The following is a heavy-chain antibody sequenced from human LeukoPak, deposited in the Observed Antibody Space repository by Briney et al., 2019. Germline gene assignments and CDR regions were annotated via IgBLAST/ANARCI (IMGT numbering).Heavy chain of an antibody. J-gene: IGHJ4*03. CDR1: GGSFSPYY. D-gene: IGHD1-26*01. CDR3: ARGAKISETGYFDF. Sequence: SETLSLTCAVYGGSFSPYYWSWIRQSPGKGLEWIAEIDHRGDTNYNPSVKSRVTISVDTSKKQFSLKVRSLSAADTALYYCARGAKISETGYFDFWGQGTLVTVSS. CDR2: IDHRGDT. V-gene: IGHV4-34*01.